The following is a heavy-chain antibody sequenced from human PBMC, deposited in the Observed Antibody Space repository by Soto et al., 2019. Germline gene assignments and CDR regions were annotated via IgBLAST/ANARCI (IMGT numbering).Heavy chain of an antibody. J-gene: IGHJ5*02. CDR3: ARSKKSGYYYGSGSYYWFDP. D-gene: IGHD3-10*01. CDR1: GGSISSITYH. Sequence: SETLSLTCTVSGGSISSITYHWGWIRQAPGKGLEWIGSIHYSGSTYYNPSLKSRVTISVDTSKNQFSLKLSSVTAADMAVYYCARSKKSGYYYGSGSYYWFDPWGQGTLVTVSS. CDR2: IHYSGST. V-gene: IGHV4-39*07.